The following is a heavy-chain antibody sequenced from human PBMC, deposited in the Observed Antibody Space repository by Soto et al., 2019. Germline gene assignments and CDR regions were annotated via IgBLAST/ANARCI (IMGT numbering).Heavy chain of an antibody. J-gene: IGHJ4*02. CDR1: GFSFSSFW. CDR3: VRGYSDYTDYFDY. CDR2: IKQDGSEK. Sequence: EVQLVESGGDLVQPGGSLRLSCTTSGFSFSSFWMIWVRQAPGKGLEWVAIIKQDGSEKHYVDSVKGRFTVSRDNAEKSLYLQMDSLRPDDTAVYYCVRGYSDYTDYFDYWGQGALVTVSS. D-gene: IGHD4-17*01. V-gene: IGHV3-7*03.